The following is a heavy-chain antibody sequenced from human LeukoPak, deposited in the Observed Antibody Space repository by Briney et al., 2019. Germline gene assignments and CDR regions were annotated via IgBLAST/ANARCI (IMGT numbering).Heavy chain of an antibody. CDR3: ARVLRYYDILSKPFDY. CDR1: GYTFSGYY. V-gene: IGHV1-2*02. CDR2: INPNSGGT. Sequence: ASVKVSCKASGYTFSGYYIHWVRQAPGHALEWIGWINPNSGGTNYAQKFQGRVTLTRHTSINTAYMELSRLRSDDTAVYYCARVLRYYDILSKPFDYWGQGTLVTVSS. J-gene: IGHJ4*02. D-gene: IGHD3-9*01.